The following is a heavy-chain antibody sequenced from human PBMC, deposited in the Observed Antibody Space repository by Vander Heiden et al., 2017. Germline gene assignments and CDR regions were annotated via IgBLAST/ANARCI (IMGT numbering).Heavy chain of an antibody. CDR1: GFTFGDYA. CDR2: IRSKAYGGTT. V-gene: IGHV3-49*04. D-gene: IGHD5-18*01. J-gene: IGHJ6*02. Sequence: EVQLVESGGGLVQPGRSLRLSCTASGFTFGDYAMSWVRQAPGKGLEWVGFIRSKAYGGTTEYAASVKGRFTIARDDSKSIAYLQMNSLKTEDTAVYYCTSSEPGYSDLPYYYYYGMDVWGQGTTVTVSS. CDR3: TSSEPGYSDLPYYYYYGMDV.